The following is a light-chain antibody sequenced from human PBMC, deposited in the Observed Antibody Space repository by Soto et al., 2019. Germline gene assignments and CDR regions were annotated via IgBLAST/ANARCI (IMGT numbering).Light chain of an antibody. Sequence: IQLTQSPSSLSASVGDRVTITCRASQGISSFLAWYQQKPGKAPNLLIYGASTLQSGVPSRFSGSGSGTYFTLTIASLQPEDFATYYCQQLNTYPRTFGQGTKVEVK. CDR2: GAS. CDR3: QQLNTYPRT. J-gene: IGKJ1*01. CDR1: QGISSF. V-gene: IGKV1-9*01.